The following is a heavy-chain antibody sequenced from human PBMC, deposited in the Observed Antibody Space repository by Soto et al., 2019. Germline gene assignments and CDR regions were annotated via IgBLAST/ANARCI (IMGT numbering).Heavy chain of an antibody. CDR2: IYSGGST. CDR1: GFTVSSNY. D-gene: IGHD6-13*01. J-gene: IGHJ4*02. V-gene: IGHV3-53*02. Sequence: EVQLVETGGGLIQPGGSLRLSCAASGFTVSSNYMSWVRQAPGKGLEWVSVIYSGGSTYYADSVKGRFTISRDNSKNTLYLQMNSLRAEDTAVYYCARGQYAAAGGFDYWGQGTLVTVSS. CDR3: ARGQYAAAGGFDY.